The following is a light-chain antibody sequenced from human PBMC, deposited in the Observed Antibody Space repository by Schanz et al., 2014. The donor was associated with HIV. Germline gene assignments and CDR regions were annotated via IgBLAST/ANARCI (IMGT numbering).Light chain of an antibody. CDR3: QQYGSSPPT. J-gene: IGKJ1*01. Sequence: ETVLTQSPGSLSLSPGERATLSCRASQSVSRNYVAWYQQKPGQAPRLFIYGASSRATGIPDRFSGSGSGTDFTLTISRLEPEDFAVYHCQQYGSSPPTFGQGTKVEIK. CDR1: QSVSRNY. CDR2: GAS. V-gene: IGKV3-20*01.